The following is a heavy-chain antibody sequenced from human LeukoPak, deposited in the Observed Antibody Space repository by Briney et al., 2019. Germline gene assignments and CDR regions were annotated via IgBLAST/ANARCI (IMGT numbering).Heavy chain of an antibody. CDR3: ARGRYYYDSSGSIGAFDI. V-gene: IGHV4-34*01. Sequence: SETLSLTCAVYGGSLSHYYWSWIRQPPGKGLEWIGEINHSGSTNYNPSLKSRVTISVDTSKNQFSLKLSSVTAADTAVYYCARGRYYYDSSGSIGAFDIWGQGTMVTVSS. CDR2: INHSGST. D-gene: IGHD3-22*01. CDR1: GGSLSHYY. J-gene: IGHJ3*02.